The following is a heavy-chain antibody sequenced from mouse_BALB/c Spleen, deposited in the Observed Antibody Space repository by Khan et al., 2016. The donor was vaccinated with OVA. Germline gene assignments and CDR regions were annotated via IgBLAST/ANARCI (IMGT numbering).Heavy chain of an antibody. V-gene: IGHV1S41*01. CDR3: ARSNYYGSGLYAMDC. Sequence: DLVKPGASVKLSCKASGYTFTSYWINWIRQRPGQGLEWIGRIAPGSGSTSYTEMFKGEAILTVDTSYRTAYIQLSSLSSEDSAVYLCARSNYYGSGLYAMDCWGQGTSVTVTS. CDR2: IAPGSGST. D-gene: IGHD1-1*01. J-gene: IGHJ4*01. CDR1: GYTFTSYW.